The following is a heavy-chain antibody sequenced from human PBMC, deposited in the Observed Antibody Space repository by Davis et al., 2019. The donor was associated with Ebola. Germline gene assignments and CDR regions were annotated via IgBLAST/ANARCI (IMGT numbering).Heavy chain of an antibody. Sequence: GESLKISCAASGFTFSSYWMSWVRQVPGKGLDWVPNINQDGSKKYYVASVKGRFTISRDNAKNSLYLQMNSLRAEDTAVYYCARYYYDFWSGYHNWYFDLWGRGTLVTVSS. V-gene: IGHV3-7*01. D-gene: IGHD3-3*01. CDR3: ARYYYDFWSGYHNWYFDL. CDR1: GFTFSSYW. J-gene: IGHJ2*01. CDR2: INQDGSKK.